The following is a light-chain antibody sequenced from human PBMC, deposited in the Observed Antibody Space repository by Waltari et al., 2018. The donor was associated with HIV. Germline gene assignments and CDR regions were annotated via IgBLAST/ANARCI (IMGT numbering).Light chain of an antibody. Sequence: QSALTQPASVSGSPGQSITLSCTGTSSDVGGYNPVSWYQQHPGKAPKPMIYEVSKRPSGVSNRFSGSKSGNTASLTISGLQAEDEADYYCCAYAGSTTYVIFGGGTKLTVL. CDR2: EVS. V-gene: IGLV2-23*02. J-gene: IGLJ2*01. CDR3: CAYAGSTTYVI. CDR1: SSDVGGYNP.